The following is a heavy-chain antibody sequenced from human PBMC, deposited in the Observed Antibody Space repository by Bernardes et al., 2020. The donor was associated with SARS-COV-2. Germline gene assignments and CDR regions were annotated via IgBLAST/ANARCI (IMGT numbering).Heavy chain of an antibody. Sequence: VGSLRLSCAASGFTFRSSAMSWVRQAPGQGLEWVSAISGSGGSTYYADSVKGRFTISRDNSKNTLYLQMNSLRAEDTAVYYCADGGHFYYYYYGMDVWGQGTTVTVSS. CDR1: GFTFRSSA. J-gene: IGHJ6*02. D-gene: IGHD3-10*01. V-gene: IGHV3-23*01. CDR2: ISGSGGST. CDR3: ADGGHFYYYYYGMDV.